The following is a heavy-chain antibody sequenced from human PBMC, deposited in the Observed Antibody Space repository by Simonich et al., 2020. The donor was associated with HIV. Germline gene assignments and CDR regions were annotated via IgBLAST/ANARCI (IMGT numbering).Heavy chain of an antibody. J-gene: IGHJ3*02. CDR3: AKEGVGDSSAWLPDAFDI. V-gene: IGHV3-23*01. D-gene: IGHD6-19*01. CDR2: MSGSCGST. CDR1: GFTFSSYA. Sequence: EVQLLESGGGLVQPGGSLRLSCAASGFTFSSYAMSWVRQAPGKGRVLVVAMSGSCGSTTYADSWKGRFTISEDKSKNTLYLQMNSLGAEDTAVYYCAKEGVGDSSAWLPDAFDIWGQGTMVTVSS.